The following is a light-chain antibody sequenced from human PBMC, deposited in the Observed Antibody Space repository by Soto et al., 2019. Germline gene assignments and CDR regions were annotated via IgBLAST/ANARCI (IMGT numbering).Light chain of an antibody. J-gene: IGLJ2*01. CDR1: SSNLGAGCH. CDR2: ANS. Sequence: QSVLTQPPSVSGAPEQRGTISCTGTSSNLGAGCHVHWYKQLPGTAPQLRIYANSNRRSGVPDRFSGSQSGTTASLDNTGLPDEDEADYYCECFDNSQSAYDSSLGGYVVFGGGTKLTVL. CDR3: ECFDNSQSAYDSSLGGYVV. V-gene: IGLV1-40*01.